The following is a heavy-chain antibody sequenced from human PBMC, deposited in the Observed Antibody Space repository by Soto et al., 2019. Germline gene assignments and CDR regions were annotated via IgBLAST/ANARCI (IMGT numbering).Heavy chain of an antibody. J-gene: IGHJ4*02. V-gene: IGHV4-59*04. CDR1: GGSISNYY. CDR2: IYYRGNT. D-gene: IGHD1-1*01. CDR3: ARLEGLATISYYFDF. Sequence: SETLSLTCTVSGGSISNYYWSWVRQSPGMGLEWIGYIYYRGNTYYNPSLQTRVTISLDKSKSQFSLRLNSVTAADSAVYFCARLEGLATISYYFDFWGQGAQVTVSS.